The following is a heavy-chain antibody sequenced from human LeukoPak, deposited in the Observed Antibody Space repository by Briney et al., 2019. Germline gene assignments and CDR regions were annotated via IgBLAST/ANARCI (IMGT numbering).Heavy chain of an antibody. CDR2: IIPIFGTA. V-gene: IGHV1-69*13. CDR3: ARDFMAASDAFDI. J-gene: IGHJ3*02. Sequence: SVTVSCKASGGTFSSYAISWVRQAPGQGLEWMGGIIPIFGTANYAQKFQGRVTITADESTSTAYMELSSLRSEDTAVYYCARDFMAASDAFDIWGQGTMVTVSS. D-gene: IGHD6-13*01. CDR1: GGTFSSYA.